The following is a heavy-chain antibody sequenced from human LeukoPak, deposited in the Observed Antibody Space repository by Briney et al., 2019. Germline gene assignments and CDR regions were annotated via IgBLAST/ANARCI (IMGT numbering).Heavy chain of an antibody. CDR3: ARSPDYVWGNHGYYFDY. V-gene: IGHV1-2*02. J-gene: IGHJ4*02. D-gene: IGHD3-16*01. CDR1: GYTFTGYY. Sequence: ASVKVSCKASGYTFTGYYMHWVRQAPGQGLEWMGWINPNSGGTNYAQKFQGRVTMTRDTSISTAYMELSRLRSDDTAVYYCARSPDYVWGNHGYYFDYWGQGTLVTVSS. CDR2: INPNSGGT.